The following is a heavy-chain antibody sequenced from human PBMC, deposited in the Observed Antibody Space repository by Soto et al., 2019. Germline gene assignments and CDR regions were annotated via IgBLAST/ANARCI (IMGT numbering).Heavy chain of an antibody. D-gene: IGHD2-15*01. J-gene: IGHJ4*02. V-gene: IGHV3-30*18. CDR1: GLSFSRHG. CDR2: ISYDGANE. CDR3: AKEISSGGNEAESRDY. Sequence: VQLVESGGGVVQPGRPLRLSCAVSGLSFSRHGMHWVRQAPGKGLDWVASISYDGANEYYADSVRGRFTISRDNSKNALYLQMNSLSPEDTAIYYCAKEISSGGNEAESRDYWGQGTLVTVSS.